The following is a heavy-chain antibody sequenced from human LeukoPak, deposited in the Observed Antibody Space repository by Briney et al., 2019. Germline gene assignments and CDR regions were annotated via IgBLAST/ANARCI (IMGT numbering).Heavy chain of an antibody. CDR1: GGTISSGGYY. Sequence: PSETLSLTCTVSGGTISSGGYYWIWIRQQPGKGLEWIGYTYSTGNTYYNPSLKSRVTMSAVTSKNQFSLRQTSVTAADTAVYYCARGGLYAFHFWGQGTLVTVSS. CDR2: TYSTGNT. D-gene: IGHD5/OR15-5a*01. J-gene: IGHJ4*02. CDR3: ARGGLYAFHF. V-gene: IGHV4-31*03.